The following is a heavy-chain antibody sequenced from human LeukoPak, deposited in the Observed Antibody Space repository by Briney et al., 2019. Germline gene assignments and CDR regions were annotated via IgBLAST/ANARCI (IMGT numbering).Heavy chain of an antibody. V-gene: IGHV3-48*02. CDR3: VRDPEALDY. CDR1: GFTFSTYS. J-gene: IGHJ4*02. D-gene: IGHD6-6*01. CDR2: ITGSGSPI. Sequence: PGGSLRLSCAASGFTFSTYSMNWVRQAPGKGLEWVSYITGSGSPIHYADSVKGRFTISRDNAKNSLYLQMNSLRDEDTGVYYCVRDPEALDYWGQGTLVTVSS.